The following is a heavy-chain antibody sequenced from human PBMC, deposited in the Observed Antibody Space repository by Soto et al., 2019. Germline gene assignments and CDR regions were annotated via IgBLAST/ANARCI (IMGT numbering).Heavy chain of an antibody. Sequence: ASVKVSCKTSGYNFIAYYVHWVRQAPGQGLEWMGYVSPNNGATIYAQKFQGRVTLTRDTSISTAYMDLTRLTSDDTATYYCATVEGSASLAGDWGEGTQVPVSP. D-gene: IGHD3-16*01. CDR1: GYNFIAYY. V-gene: IGHV1-2*02. CDR2: VSPNNGAT. CDR3: ATVEGSASLAGD. J-gene: IGHJ4*02.